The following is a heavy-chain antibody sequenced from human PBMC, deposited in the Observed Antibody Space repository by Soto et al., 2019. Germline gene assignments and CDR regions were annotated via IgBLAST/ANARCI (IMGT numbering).Heavy chain of an antibody. Sequence: SETLSLTCTVSGGSVSSGSYYWSWIRQPPGKGLEWIGYIYYSGSTNYNPSLKSRVTISVDTSKNQFSLRLSSVTAADTAVYYCARQGFGATHGLVDVWGQGTTVT. D-gene: IGHD3-10*01. CDR1: GGSVSSGSYY. J-gene: IGHJ6*02. V-gene: IGHV4-61*01. CDR3: ARQGFGATHGLVDV. CDR2: IYYSGST.